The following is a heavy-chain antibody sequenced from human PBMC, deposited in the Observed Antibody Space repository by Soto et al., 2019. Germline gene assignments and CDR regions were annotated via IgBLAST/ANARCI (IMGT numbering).Heavy chain of an antibody. D-gene: IGHD3-9*01. Sequence: GGSLRLSCASSGCPFSGSAMHWVRQASGKGLEWVGRIRSKANNYATAYAASVQGRFTISRDDSENTACLQMNSLRTEDTATYYCAHHYPAYDILTGYLETNWFDPWGQGTLVTVSS. CDR2: IRSKANNYAT. J-gene: IGHJ5*02. CDR3: AHHYPAYDILTGYLETNWFDP. CDR1: GCPFSGSA. V-gene: IGHV3-73*01.